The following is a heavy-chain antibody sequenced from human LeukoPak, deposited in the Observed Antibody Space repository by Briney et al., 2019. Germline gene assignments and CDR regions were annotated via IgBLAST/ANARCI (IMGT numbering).Heavy chain of an antibody. CDR3: ARVFGVVTIDY. J-gene: IGHJ4*02. CDR1: GYTFSGYY. CDR2: INPNSGGT. D-gene: IGHD3-3*01. V-gene: IGHV1-2*02. Sequence: ASVKVSCKASGYTFSGYYMHWVRQAPGQGIEWMGWINPNSGGTNYAQKFQGRVTMTRDTSISTAYMELSGLRSDDTAVYYCARVFGVVTIDYWGQGTLVTVSS.